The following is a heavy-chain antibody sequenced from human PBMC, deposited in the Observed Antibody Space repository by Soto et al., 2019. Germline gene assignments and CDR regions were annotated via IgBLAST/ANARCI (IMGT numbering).Heavy chain of an antibody. CDR3: GTELGESPECGMDF. CDR1: GVTFSSET. CDR2: IIPLFGTA. Sequence: QVQLVQSGAEVKKPGSSVKVSCKASGVTFSSETISWVRQAPGQGLEWVGGIIPLFGTANYAQKFQGRVTFTADASTSTLYIELSSLGLDDSAVYYWGTELGESPECGMDFWGQGTLVTVSS. D-gene: IGHD3-16*01. J-gene: IGHJ4*02. V-gene: IGHV1-69*01.